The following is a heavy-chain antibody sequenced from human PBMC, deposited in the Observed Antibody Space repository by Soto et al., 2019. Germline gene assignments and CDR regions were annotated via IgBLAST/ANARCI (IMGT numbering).Heavy chain of an antibody. Sequence: GGSLRLSCAASGFTFSSYSMNWVRQAPGKGLEWVSYISSSSSTIYYADSVKGRFTISRDNAKNSLYLQMNSLRAEDTAVYYCARFGEGMIFGVPYYYYYMDVWGKGTTVTVSS. CDR2: ISSSSSTI. V-gene: IGHV3-48*01. D-gene: IGHD3-3*01. J-gene: IGHJ6*03. CDR1: GFTFSSYS. CDR3: ARFGEGMIFGVPYYYYYMDV.